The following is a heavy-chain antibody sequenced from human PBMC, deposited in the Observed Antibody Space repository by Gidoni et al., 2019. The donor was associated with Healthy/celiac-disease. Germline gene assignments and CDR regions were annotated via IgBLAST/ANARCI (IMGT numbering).Heavy chain of an antibody. CDR3: ATCNDYYYYGMDV. J-gene: IGHJ6*02. CDR2: ISGSGGST. V-gene: IGHV3-23*01. D-gene: IGHD4-4*01. Sequence: EVQLFESGGGLVQPGGSLRLSCAASGFTFSSYAMSWVRQAPGKGLEWVSAISGSGGSTYYADSVKGRFTISRDNSKNTLYLQMNSLRAEDTAVYYCATCNDYYYYGMDVWGQGTTVTVSS. CDR1: GFTFSSYA.